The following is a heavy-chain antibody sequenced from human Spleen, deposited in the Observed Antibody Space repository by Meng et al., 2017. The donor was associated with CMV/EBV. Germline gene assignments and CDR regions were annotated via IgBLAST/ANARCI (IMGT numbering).Heavy chain of an antibody. CDR2: ISGSGGST. V-gene: IGHV3-23*01. CDR1: GFTFSSYA. CDR3: AKDLVGATSGADWFDP. Sequence: SGFTFSSYAMSWVRQAPGKGLEWVSAISGSGGSTYYADSVKGRFTISRDNSKNTLYLQMNSLRAEDTAVYYCAKDLVGATSGADWFDPWGQGTLVTVSS. D-gene: IGHD1-26*01. J-gene: IGHJ5*02.